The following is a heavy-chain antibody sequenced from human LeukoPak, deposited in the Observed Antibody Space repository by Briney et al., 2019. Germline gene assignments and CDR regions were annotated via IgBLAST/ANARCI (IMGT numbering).Heavy chain of an antibody. CDR2: IRYDGSNK. CDR1: GFTFSSYG. D-gene: IGHD4-11*01. CDR3: AKQNDYSSGFGY. Sequence: GGSLRLSCAASGFTFSSYGMLWVRQAPGKGLEWVAFIRYDGSNKYYADSVKGRFTISRDNSKNTLYLQMNSLRAEDTAVYYCAKQNDYSSGFGYWGQGTLVTVSS. V-gene: IGHV3-30*02. J-gene: IGHJ4*02.